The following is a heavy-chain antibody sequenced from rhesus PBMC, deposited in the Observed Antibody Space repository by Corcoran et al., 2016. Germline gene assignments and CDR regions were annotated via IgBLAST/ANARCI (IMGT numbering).Heavy chain of an antibody. CDR1: GFTFISYE. J-gene: IGHJ4*01. Sequence: DVQLVESGVGLATAGGSLRLCGVACGFTFISYEMHWVRKAPGKGLEWCSIISESCGTTYYADSVKGRFTISRDNAKNSLFLQMNRLRAEDTAVYYCTSHSGGWSYSFDYWGQGVLVTVSS. CDR3: TSHSGGWSYSFDY. D-gene: IGHD6-37*01. CDR2: ISESCGTT. V-gene: IGHV3-100*02.